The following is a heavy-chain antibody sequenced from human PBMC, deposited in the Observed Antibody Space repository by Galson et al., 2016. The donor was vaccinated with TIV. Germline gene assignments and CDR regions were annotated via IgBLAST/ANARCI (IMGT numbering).Heavy chain of an antibody. Sequence: SLRLSCAASGFTFSSYNMHWVRQAPGKGLEWVALIAYDGSYKHYTGSVKGRFTVSRDNSKATLDLQMNSLGDEDTALYYCAKEENSGYYPNDAFDFWGQGTMVTVS. D-gene: IGHD3-3*01. CDR1: GFTFSSYN. V-gene: IGHV3-30*18. CDR2: IAYDGSYK. J-gene: IGHJ3*01. CDR3: AKEENSGYYPNDAFDF.